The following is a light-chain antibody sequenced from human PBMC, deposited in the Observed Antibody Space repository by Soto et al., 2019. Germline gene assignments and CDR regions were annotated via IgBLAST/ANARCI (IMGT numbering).Light chain of an antibody. J-gene: IGLJ1*01. CDR2: EVS. CDR1: DSDIGSYNY. CDR3: NSYTVSGAVI. Sequence: QSALTQPASVSGSPGQSITISCTGTDSDIGSYNYVSWFQQHPGKAPQLVIYEVSNRPSSLSTRFSGSKSGNTASLTISRLHVEDEAFYYSNSYTVSGAVIFGTGTKLTVL. V-gene: IGLV2-14*01.